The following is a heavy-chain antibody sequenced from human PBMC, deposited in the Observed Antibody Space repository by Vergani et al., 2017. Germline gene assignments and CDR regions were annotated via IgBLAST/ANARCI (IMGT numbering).Heavy chain of an antibody. CDR3: AKRPAAGIDS. D-gene: IGHD2-2*01. Sequence: EVQLLESGGGLVQPGGSLSLSCAASGFTFSSYAMSWVRQAPGKGLEWVSTISGSGGSTYYADSVKGRFTISRDNSKNTLYLQMNSLRAEDTAVYFCAKRPAAGIDSWGQGTLVTVSS. CDR2: ISGSGGST. J-gene: IGHJ4*02. V-gene: IGHV3-23*01. CDR1: GFTFSSYA.